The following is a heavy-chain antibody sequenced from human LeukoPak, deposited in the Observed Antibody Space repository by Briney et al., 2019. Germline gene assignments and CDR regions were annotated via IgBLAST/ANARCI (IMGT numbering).Heavy chain of an antibody. CDR2: ISYDGSNK. V-gene: IGHV3-30*18. Sequence: GGSLRLSCAASGFTFSNSWMNWVRQAPGKGLEWVAVISYDGSNKYYADSVKGRFTISRDNSKNTLYLQMNSLRAEDTAVYYCAKEDGYSYGTLFYWGQGTLVTVSS. CDR3: AKEDGYSYGTLFY. D-gene: IGHD5-18*01. CDR1: GFTFSNSW. J-gene: IGHJ4*02.